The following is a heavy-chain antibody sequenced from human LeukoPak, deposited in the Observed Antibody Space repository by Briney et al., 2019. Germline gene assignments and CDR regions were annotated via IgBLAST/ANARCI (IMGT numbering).Heavy chain of an antibody. D-gene: IGHD3-9*01. CDR3: ARAATAILTGPSDHDY. CDR2: INHSGST. J-gene: IGHJ4*02. V-gene: IGHV4-34*01. Sequence: SETLSLTCAVYGGSFSGYYWSWIRQPPGKGLEWIGEINHSGSTNYNPSLKSRVTISVDTSKNQFSLKLSSVTAADTAVYYCARAATAILTGPSDHDYRGQGTLVTVSS. CDR1: GGSFSGYY.